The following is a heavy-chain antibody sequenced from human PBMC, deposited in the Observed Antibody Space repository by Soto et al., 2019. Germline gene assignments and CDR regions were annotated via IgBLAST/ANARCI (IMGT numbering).Heavy chain of an antibody. D-gene: IGHD3-10*01. J-gene: IGHJ3*01. Sequence: EVQLVESGGGLVQPGGSLRLSCAASGFTFSDHHIDWVRQAPGKGLEWVGRSRNKARGYTTEYALSVKGRFTISRDASRSSVFLEMYSLKIDDTAMYYCVRDDSRGDSSAFDLWGQGTMVTVSS. CDR1: GFTFSDHH. CDR3: VRDDSRGDSSAFDL. CDR2: SRNKARGYTT. V-gene: IGHV3-72*01.